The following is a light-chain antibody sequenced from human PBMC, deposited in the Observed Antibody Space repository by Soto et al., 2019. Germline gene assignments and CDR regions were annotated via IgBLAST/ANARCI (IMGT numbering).Light chain of an antibody. Sequence: EIVLTQSPGTLSLSPGESATLSCRASQSVTSNYLAWYQQKPGQAPRLLIFGASIRDTGIPDRFSGSGSGTDFTLTISRLESEDFAVYYCQQYGSSPGTFGQGTRWIS. V-gene: IGKV3-20*01. J-gene: IGKJ1*01. CDR3: QQYGSSPGT. CDR1: QSVTSNY. CDR2: GAS.